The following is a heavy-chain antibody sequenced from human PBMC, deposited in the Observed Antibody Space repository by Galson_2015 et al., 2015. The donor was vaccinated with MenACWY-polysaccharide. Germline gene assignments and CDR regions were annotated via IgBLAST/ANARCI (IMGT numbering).Heavy chain of an antibody. CDR1: GGSIIRRSYY. J-gene: IGHJ4*02. V-gene: IGHV4-39*01. D-gene: IGHD1-26*01. CDR2: IYYSGTT. Sequence: ETLSLTCTVSGGSIIRRSYYWGWIRQPPGKGRECIGSIYYSGTTHYNPSLNSRVTISVDSSKNQFSLKLSSVTAADTAVYYCARVNGGSPRYFDYWGQGTLVTVSS. CDR3: ARVNGGSPRYFDY.